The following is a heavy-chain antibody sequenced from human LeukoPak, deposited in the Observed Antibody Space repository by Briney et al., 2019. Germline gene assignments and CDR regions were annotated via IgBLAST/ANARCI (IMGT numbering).Heavy chain of an antibody. CDR2: IYYSGNT. Sequence: SETLSLTCTVSGGSISSSSYYWGWIRQPPXKGLEWIGSIYYSGNTYYNPSLKSRLTISVDTSKNQFSLKLSSVTAADTAVYYCASNLYSYGFDYWGQGTLVTVSS. V-gene: IGHV4-39*01. CDR1: GGSISSSSYY. CDR3: ASNLYSYGFDY. J-gene: IGHJ4*02. D-gene: IGHD5-18*01.